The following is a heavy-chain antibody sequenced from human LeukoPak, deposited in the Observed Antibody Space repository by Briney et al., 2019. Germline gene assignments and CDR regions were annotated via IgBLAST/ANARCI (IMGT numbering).Heavy chain of an antibody. CDR2: ISWNSGSI. CDR3: AKDIDYDSSGFPDY. Sequence: PGRSLTLSCAASGFTFDDYAMHWVRQAPGKGLEWVSGISWNSGSIGYADSVKGRFTISRDNAKNSLYLQMNSLRAEDTALYYCAKDIDYDSSGFPDYWGQGTLVTVSS. D-gene: IGHD3-22*01. CDR1: GFTFDDYA. J-gene: IGHJ4*02. V-gene: IGHV3-9*01.